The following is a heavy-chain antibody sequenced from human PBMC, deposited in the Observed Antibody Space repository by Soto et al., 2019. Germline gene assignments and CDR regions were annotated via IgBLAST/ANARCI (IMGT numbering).Heavy chain of an antibody. CDR2: INPATGAA. D-gene: IGHD3-3*01. Sequence: QLHLVHSGAVVKKPGASVTVSCSASGYPVTAYYMHWVRQTPGRGLEWMGGINPATGAAKYTQTFPGRVTMTRDTSTSTVFMELSGLTSEDTAVFSCARGGGVGVAGSAAFDMWGQGTLVTVSS. J-gene: IGHJ3*02. V-gene: IGHV1-2*02. CDR1: GYPVTAYY. CDR3: ARGGGVGVAGSAAFDM.